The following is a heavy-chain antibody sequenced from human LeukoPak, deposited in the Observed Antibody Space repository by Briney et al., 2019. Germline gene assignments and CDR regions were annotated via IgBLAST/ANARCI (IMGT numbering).Heavy chain of an antibody. J-gene: IGHJ4*02. D-gene: IGHD3-22*01. V-gene: IGHV3-11*01. CDR1: GFTFSDNY. Sequence: PGGSLRLSCVASGFTFSDNYVGWIRQAPGKGLEWVSFISSSGSDMFYADSVKGRFTISRDNAKNSLYLQMNGLRAEDTAIYYCTKTPHSIGFVWGQGTLVTVSS. CDR3: TKTPHSIGFV. CDR2: ISSSGSDM.